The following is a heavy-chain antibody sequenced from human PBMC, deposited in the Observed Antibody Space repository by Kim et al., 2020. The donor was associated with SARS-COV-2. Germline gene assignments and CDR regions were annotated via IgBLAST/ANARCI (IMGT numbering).Heavy chain of an antibody. Sequence: ASVKVSCKASGYTFTGYYMHWVRQAPGQGLEWMGWINPNSGGTNYAQKFQGRVTMTRDTSISTAYMELSRLRSDDTAVYYCARVRGATYSSGWFVYYYYMDVWGKGTTVPDSS. V-gene: IGHV1-2*02. D-gene: IGHD6-19*01. J-gene: IGHJ6*03. CDR2: INPNSGGT. CDR3: ARVRGATYSSGWFVYYYYMDV. CDR1: GYTFTGYY.